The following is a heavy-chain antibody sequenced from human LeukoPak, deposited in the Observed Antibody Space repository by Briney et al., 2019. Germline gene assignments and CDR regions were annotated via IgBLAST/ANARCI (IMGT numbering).Heavy chain of an antibody. D-gene: IGHD4-11*01. J-gene: IGHJ4*02. CDR2: IRSKAYGGTT. V-gene: IGHV3-49*03. CDR1: GFTFGDYA. CDR3: TRDRRPLREYSNYPAFDY. Sequence: PGGSLRLSCTASGFTFGDYAMSWFRQAPGKGLEWVGFIRSKAYGGTTEYAASVKGRFTISRDDSKSIAYLQMNSLKTEDTAVYYCTRDRRPLREYSNYPAFDYWGQGTLVTVSS.